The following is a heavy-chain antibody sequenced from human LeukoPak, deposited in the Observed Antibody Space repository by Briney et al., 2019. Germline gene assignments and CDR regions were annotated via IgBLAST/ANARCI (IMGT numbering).Heavy chain of an antibody. CDR1: GFTVSRNY. V-gene: IGHV3-53*01. Sequence: GGSLRLSCAASGFTVSRNYMSWVRQAPGKGLEWVSVIYSSGSTYYADSVKGRFTISRDNSKNTLYLQMNSLRAEDTAVYYCASSAWAAHYFDYWGQGTLVTVSS. J-gene: IGHJ4*02. D-gene: IGHD1-26*01. CDR2: IYSSGST. CDR3: ASSAWAAHYFDY.